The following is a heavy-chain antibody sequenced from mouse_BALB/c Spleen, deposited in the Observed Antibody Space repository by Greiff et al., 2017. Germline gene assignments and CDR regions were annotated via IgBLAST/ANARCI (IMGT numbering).Heavy chain of an antibody. Sequence: VKLQESGAELVRPGTSVKVSCKASGYAFTNYLIEWVKQRPGQGLEWIGVINPGSGGTNYNEKFKGKATLTADKSSSTTYMQLSSLTSDDSAVYFCASSRGGITTCFAYWGQGTLVTVSA. D-gene: IGHD2-4*01. CDR2: INPGSGGT. J-gene: IGHJ3*01. CDR1: GYAFTNYL. CDR3: ASSRGGITTCFAY. V-gene: IGHV1-54*01.